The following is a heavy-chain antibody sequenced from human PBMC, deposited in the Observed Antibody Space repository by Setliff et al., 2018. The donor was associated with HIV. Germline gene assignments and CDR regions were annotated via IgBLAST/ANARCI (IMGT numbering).Heavy chain of an antibody. Sequence: SETLSLTCTVSGGSIRSSNYYWGWIRQPPGKGLEWIGSLYYSGSTYYNPSLKSRVTMSVDTSKNQFSLRLLSVTSADTAVYYCARASMVRGVIHYYNYGMDVWGQGTTVTVSS. V-gene: IGHV4-39*01. CDR1: GGSIRSSNYY. CDR2: LYYSGST. D-gene: IGHD3-10*01. J-gene: IGHJ6*02. CDR3: ARASMVRGVIHYYNYGMDV.